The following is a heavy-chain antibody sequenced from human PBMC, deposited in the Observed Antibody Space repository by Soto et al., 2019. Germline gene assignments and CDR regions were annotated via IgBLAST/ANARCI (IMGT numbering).Heavy chain of an antibody. J-gene: IGHJ4*02. CDR1: GYTFTSYG. V-gene: IGHV1-18*01. CDR2: ISAYNGNT. Sequence: QVHLVQSGAEVKKPGASVKVSCKASGYTFTSYGIAWMRQAPGQGLEWMGWISAYNGNTDYAQKVHGRVTMTSDTSTGTPYMELGSLRSDDTAVYYCARAVATIPLWFPDYWGQGTLVTVSS. D-gene: IGHD5-12*01. CDR3: ARAVATIPLWFPDY.